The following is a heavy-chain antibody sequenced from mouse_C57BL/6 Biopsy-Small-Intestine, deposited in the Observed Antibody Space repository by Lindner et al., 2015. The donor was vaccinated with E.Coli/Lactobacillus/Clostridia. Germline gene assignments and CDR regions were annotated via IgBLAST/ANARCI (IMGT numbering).Heavy chain of an antibody. CDR3: VRQDDGCYYYFDY. Sequence: VQLQESGGGLVQPKGSLKLSCAASGFSFNTYAMNWVRQAPGKGLEWVARIRSRSNNYATYYADSVKDRFTISRDDSESMLYLQMNNLKTEDTAMYYCVRQDDGCYYYFDYWGQGTTLTVSS. J-gene: IGHJ2*01. V-gene: IGHV10-1*01. D-gene: IGHD2-3*01. CDR1: GFSFNTYA. CDR2: IRSRSNNYAT.